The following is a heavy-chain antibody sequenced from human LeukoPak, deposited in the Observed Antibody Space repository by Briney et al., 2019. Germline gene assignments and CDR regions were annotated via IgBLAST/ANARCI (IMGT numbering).Heavy chain of an antibody. V-gene: IGHV3-23*01. Sequence: GGSLRLSCAASGFTFSRNAMAWVRQAPGKGLEWVAGIGRDDNTHYAESVRGRFTISRDISKNTVSLQMSSLRAEDTAVYYCAKDILRWSFDSWGQGILVTVSS. CDR3: AKDILRWSFDS. D-gene: IGHD4-23*01. CDR1: GFTFSRNA. J-gene: IGHJ4*02. CDR2: IGRDDNT.